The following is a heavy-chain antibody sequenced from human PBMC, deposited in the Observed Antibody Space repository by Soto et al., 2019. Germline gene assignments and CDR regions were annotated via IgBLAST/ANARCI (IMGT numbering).Heavy chain of an antibody. V-gene: IGHV1-69*01. CDR2: IIPIFGTA. Sequence: QVQLVQSGAEVKKPGSSVKVSCKASGGTFSSYAISWVRQAPGQGLEWMGGIIPIFGTANYAQKFQGRVTITADESTSTDYMELSSLRSEDTAVYYCARIKSSGWPNYYYYGMDVWGQGTTVTVSS. CDR3: ARIKSSGWPNYYYYGMDV. D-gene: IGHD6-19*01. J-gene: IGHJ6*01. CDR1: GGTFSSYA.